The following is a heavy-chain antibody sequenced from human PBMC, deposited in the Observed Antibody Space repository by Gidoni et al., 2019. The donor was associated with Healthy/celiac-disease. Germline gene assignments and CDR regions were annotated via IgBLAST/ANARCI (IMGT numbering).Heavy chain of an antibody. D-gene: IGHD4-17*01. Sequence: QVQLQESGPGLVKPSETLSLTCTVPGGSISSYYWSWIRQPPGKGLEWIGYIYYSGSTNYNPPLKSRVTISVDTSKNQFSLKLSSVTAADTAVYYCARYGYYYYGMDVWGQGTTVTVSS. CDR2: IYYSGST. CDR3: ARYGYYYYGMDV. CDR1: GGSISSYY. V-gene: IGHV4-59*01. J-gene: IGHJ6*02.